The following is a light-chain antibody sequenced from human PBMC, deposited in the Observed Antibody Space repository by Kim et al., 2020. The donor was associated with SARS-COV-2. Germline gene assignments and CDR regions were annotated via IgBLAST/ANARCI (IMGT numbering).Light chain of an antibody. V-gene: IGKV4-1*01. CDR3: QQYYSTPQT. CDR1: QSVLYSSNNKNY. J-gene: IGKJ2*01. CDR2: WAS. Sequence: DIVMTQSPDSLAVSLGERATINCKSSQSVLYSSNNKNYLAWYQHKPGQPPKLLIYWASTRESGVPYRFSGSGSGTDFTLTISSLQAEDVAVYYCQQYYSTPQTFGQGTKLEI.